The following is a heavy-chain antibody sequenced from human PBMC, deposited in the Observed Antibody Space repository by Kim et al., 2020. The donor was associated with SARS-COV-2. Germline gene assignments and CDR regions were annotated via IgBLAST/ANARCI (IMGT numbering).Heavy chain of an antibody. D-gene: IGHD3-10*01. CDR2: IYSGGST. J-gene: IGHJ6*02. V-gene: IGHV3-53*01. CDR1: GFTVSSNY. CDR3: ARGAYYYGSGSPMWLPNYYYYYGMDV. Sequence: GGSLRLSCAASGFTVSSNYMSWVRQAPGKGLEWVSVIYSGGSTYYADSVKGRFTISRDNSKNTLYLQMNSLRAEDTAVYYCARGAYYYGSGSPMWLPNYYYYYGMDVWGQGTTVTFSS.